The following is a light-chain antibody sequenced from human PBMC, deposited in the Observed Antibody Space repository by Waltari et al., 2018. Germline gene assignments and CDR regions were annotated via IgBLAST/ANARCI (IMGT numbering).Light chain of an antibody. J-gene: IGKJ4*01. V-gene: IGKV3-20*01. CDR3: QQYDGSVVT. CDR1: QSVSRA. Sequence: EIVLTQSPGTLSLSPGERATLSCRASQSVSRALAWYQQKPGQAPRLLIYAASTRATGVPDRFSGSGSGTDFSLTISRLDPEDFAIYYCQQYDGSVVTFGGGTKVEIK. CDR2: AAS.